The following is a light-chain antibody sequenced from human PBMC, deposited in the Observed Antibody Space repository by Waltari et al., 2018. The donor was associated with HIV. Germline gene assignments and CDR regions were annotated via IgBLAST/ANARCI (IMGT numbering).Light chain of an antibody. V-gene: IGLV2-23*01. CDR3: CSYAGTSTYV. J-gene: IGLJ1*01. Sequence: QSALPQPASVSASPGQSTTISCTGTSRDVGRYNLFSWYQQHPGKVPQLMIYEGTKRPSGVSNRFSGSKSGNTASLTISGLQAEDEADYYCCSYAGTSTYVFGTGTKVTVL. CDR1: SRDVGRYNL. CDR2: EGT.